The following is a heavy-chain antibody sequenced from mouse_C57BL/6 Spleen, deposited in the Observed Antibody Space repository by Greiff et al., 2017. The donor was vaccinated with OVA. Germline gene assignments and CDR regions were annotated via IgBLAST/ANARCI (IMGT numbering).Heavy chain of an antibody. CDR3: ARSGGYGNYEAMDY. V-gene: IGHV1-82*01. J-gene: IGHJ4*01. CDR1: GYAFSSSW. CDR2: IYPGDGDT. Sequence: QVQLKESGPELVKPGASVKISCKASGYAFSSSWMNWVKQRPGKGLEWIGRIYPGDGDTNYNGKFKGKATLTADKSSSTAYMQLSSLTSEDSAVYFCARSGGYGNYEAMDYWGQGTSVTVSS. D-gene: IGHD2-1*01.